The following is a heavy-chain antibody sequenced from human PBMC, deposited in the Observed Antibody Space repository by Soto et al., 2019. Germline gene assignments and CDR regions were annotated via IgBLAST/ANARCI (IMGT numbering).Heavy chain of an antibody. Sequence: ASVKVSCKASGYTFTSYDINWVRQATGQGLEWMGWMNPNSGNTGYAQKFQGRVTMTRNTSISTAYMELSSLRSEDTAVYYCARELLTTGPPPGAYYYYGMDVWGQGTTVTVSS. CDR2: MNPNSGNT. V-gene: IGHV1-8*01. CDR1: GYTFTSYD. J-gene: IGHJ6*02. D-gene: IGHD4-4*01. CDR3: ARELLTTGPPPGAYYYYGMDV.